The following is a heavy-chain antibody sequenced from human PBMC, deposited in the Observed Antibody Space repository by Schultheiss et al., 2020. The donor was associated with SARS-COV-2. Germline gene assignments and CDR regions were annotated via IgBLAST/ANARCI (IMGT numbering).Heavy chain of an antibody. D-gene: IGHD4-17*01. Sequence: GESLKISCAASGFTFSNAWMSWVRQAPGKGLEWVGRIKSKTDGGTTDYAAPVKGRFTISRDDSKNTLYLQMNSLKTEDTAVYYCARDKGDGADYYYYGMDVWGQGTTVTVSS. CDR1: GFTFSNAW. J-gene: IGHJ6*02. CDR3: ARDKGDGADYYYYGMDV. V-gene: IGHV3-15*01. CDR2: IKSKTDGGTT.